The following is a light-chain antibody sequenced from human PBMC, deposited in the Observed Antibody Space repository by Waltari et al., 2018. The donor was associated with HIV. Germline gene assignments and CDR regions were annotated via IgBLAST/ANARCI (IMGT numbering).Light chain of an antibody. V-gene: IGLV1-44*01. CDR3: ATWDDSLNGVV. CDR1: SSNIGSNT. J-gene: IGLJ2*01. CDR2: SNN. Sequence: QSVLTQPPSASGTPGQRVTISCSGSSSNIGSNTVNWYQHLPGTAPKVLIYSNNPRPPEVPDRVAGSKSGTSVSLAISGLQSEDEADYYCATWDDSLNGVVFGGGTKLTVL.